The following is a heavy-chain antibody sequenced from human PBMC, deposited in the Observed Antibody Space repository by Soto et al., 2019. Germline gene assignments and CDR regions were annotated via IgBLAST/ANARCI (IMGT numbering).Heavy chain of an antibody. CDR1: GFTFSSYT. Sequence: EVQLVESGGGLVQPGGSLRLSCAASGFTFSSYTIHWVRQAPGKGLEWVSSISSGGSDVYYADSVKGRFTISRDNAKNTLYMQMNSLRAEDTAVYYFARGRDNPTDHWGQGTLVTVSS. V-gene: IGHV3-21*01. CDR3: ARGRDNPTDH. CDR2: ISSGGSDV. J-gene: IGHJ4*02. D-gene: IGHD1-1*01.